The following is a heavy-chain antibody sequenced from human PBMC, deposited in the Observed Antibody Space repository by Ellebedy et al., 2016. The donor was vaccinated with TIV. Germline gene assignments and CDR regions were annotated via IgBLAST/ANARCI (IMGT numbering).Heavy chain of an antibody. D-gene: IGHD2-21*02. V-gene: IGHV3-74*01. CDR3: ARGGGCGSGDCWAFDY. CDR2: INSDGSST. CDR1: GFTFSNNW. Sequence: PGGSLRLSCAASGFTFSNNWMHWVRQAPGKGLVWVSRINSDGSSTSYADSVKGRFTISRDNAKNTLYLQMNSLRAEDTAVYYCARGGGCGSGDCWAFDYWGQGTLVTVSS. J-gene: IGHJ4*02.